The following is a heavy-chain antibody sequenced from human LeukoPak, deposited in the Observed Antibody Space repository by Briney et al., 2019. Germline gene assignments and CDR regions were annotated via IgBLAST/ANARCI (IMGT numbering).Heavy chain of an antibody. Sequence: SQTLSLTCAISGDSVSSNSAAWNWIRQSPSRGLEWLVRTYYGFKWYNDYAVSVKSRITINPDTSKNQFSLQLNSVTPEDTAVYYCARGGCSGGSCYFDCWGQGTLVTVGS. V-gene: IGHV6-1*01. D-gene: IGHD2-15*01. CDR1: GDSVSSNSAA. CDR2: TYYGFKWYN. J-gene: IGHJ4*02. CDR3: ARGGCSGGSCYFDC.